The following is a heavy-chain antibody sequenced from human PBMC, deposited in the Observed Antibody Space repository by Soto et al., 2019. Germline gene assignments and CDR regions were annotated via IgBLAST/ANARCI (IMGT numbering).Heavy chain of an antibody. CDR1: GDSVSSNRGA. Sequence: PSQTLSLTCDISGDSVSSNRGAWTWIRQSPSRGLEWLGRTYYRSKWYNEYGLSVKSRITINADTCKNQFSLQLNSVTPEDAAVYDCLIWDYDYGYLVVCGLGTTATDFS. D-gene: IGHD4-17*01. CDR2: TYYRSKWYN. CDR3: LIWDYDYGYLVV. J-gene: IGHJ6*02. V-gene: IGHV6-1*01.